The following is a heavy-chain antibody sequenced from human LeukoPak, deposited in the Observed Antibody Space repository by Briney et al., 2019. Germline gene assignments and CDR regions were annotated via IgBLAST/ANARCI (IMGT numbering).Heavy chain of an antibody. D-gene: IGHD2-15*01. CDR2: IRGSGGRT. J-gene: IGHJ4*02. V-gene: IGHV3-23*01. CDR3: AKSPPRCSGGSCYGY. Sequence: GGSLRLSCAASGFTFSSFALSWVRQAPGKGLEWISGIRGSGGRTDYADSVKGRFTISRDNSKNTLYLQMSSLRADDTALYYCAKSPPRCSGGSCYGYWGQGTLVTVSS. CDR1: GFTFSSFA.